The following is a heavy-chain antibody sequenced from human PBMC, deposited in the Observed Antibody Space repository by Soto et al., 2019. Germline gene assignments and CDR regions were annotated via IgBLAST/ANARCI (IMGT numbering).Heavy chain of an antibody. CDR2: INHSGST. Sequence: SETLSLTCAVYGGSFSGYYWSWIRQPPGKGLEWIGEINHSGSTNYNPSLKSRVTISGDTSKNQFSLRLTSVTAPDTAVYYRARHPPYAPLDYWGQGTLVTVSS. J-gene: IGHJ4*02. CDR1: GGSFSGYY. CDR3: ARHPPYAPLDY. V-gene: IGHV4-34*01.